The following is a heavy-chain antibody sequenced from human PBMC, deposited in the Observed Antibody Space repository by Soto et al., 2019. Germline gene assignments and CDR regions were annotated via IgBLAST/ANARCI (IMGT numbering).Heavy chain of an antibody. Sequence: GGSLRLSCAASGFAFSSYWMHWVRQAPGKGLLWVSRIKFDGSSTYYGDSGKGRFTISRDDAKSTVFLQMNGLRVDDTAVYYCVRGAKNIYAMDVWGQGTTVTVSS. CDR1: GFAFSSYW. J-gene: IGHJ6*02. CDR3: VRGAKNIYAMDV. CDR2: IKFDGSST. V-gene: IGHV3-74*01.